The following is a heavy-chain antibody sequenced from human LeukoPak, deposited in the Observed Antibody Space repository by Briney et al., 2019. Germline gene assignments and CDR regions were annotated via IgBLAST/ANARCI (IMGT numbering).Heavy chain of an antibody. D-gene: IGHD6-13*01. J-gene: IGHJ4*02. CDR1: GGSISSYY. CDR2: IYYSGST. Sequence: SETLSLTCTVSGGSISSYYWGWIRQPPGKGLEWIGSIYYSGSTYYNPSLKSRVTISVDTSKNQFSLKLSSVTAADTAVYYCARQDSSSWYEDYWGQGTLVTVSS. CDR3: ARQDSSSWYEDY. V-gene: IGHV4-39*01.